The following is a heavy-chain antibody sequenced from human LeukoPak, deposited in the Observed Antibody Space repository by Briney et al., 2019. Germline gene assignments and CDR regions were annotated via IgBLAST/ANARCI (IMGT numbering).Heavy chain of an antibody. D-gene: IGHD1-26*01. J-gene: IGHJ4*02. Sequence: SETLSLTCTVSGGSISGYYWSCIRQPPGKRLEWIGYIYYSGSTNYNPSLKSRVTISVDTSKNHFSLKLSSVTAADTAVYYCAIAYSGSYSPFDYWVQGTLVTVSS. CDR3: AIAYSGSYSPFDY. V-gene: IGHV4-59*01. CDR2: IYYSGST. CDR1: GGSISGYY.